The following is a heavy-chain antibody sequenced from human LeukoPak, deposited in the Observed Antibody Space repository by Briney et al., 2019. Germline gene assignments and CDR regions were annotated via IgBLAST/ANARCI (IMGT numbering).Heavy chain of an antibody. D-gene: IGHD3-10*01. Sequence: GGSLRLSCAASGFTFDDYAMNWVRQAPGKGLEWVSGINWNGDSTHYADSVKGRFTISRDNAKNSLFLRMNSLTADDTAVHYCVRAHHPGGWFDPWGQGTLVTVSS. V-gene: IGHV3-20*04. J-gene: IGHJ5*02. CDR1: GFTFDDYA. CDR2: INWNGDST. CDR3: VRAHHPGGWFDP.